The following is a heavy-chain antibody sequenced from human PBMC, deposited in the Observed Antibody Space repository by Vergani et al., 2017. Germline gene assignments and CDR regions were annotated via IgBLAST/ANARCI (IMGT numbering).Heavy chain of an antibody. D-gene: IGHD3-22*01. CDR3: ARMGGYDEGDAFRIGYFDA. Sequence: QVKLQESGPGLVKPSETLSLTCTVSGASVNSYYWNWIRQHPGTGLEWIGYIYSTGSTHHNPSLRRRINMSVDTSKNQFSLKLNSVTAAYTAMYYCARMGGYDEGDAFRIGYFDAWGPGILVTVSS. J-gene: IGHJ4*02. CDR1: GASVNSYY. V-gene: IGHV4-31*03. CDR2: IYSTGST.